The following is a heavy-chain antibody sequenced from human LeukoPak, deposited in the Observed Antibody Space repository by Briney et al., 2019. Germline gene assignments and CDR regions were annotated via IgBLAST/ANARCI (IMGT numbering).Heavy chain of an antibody. V-gene: IGHV1-18*01. CDR1: GYTFTSYG. Sequence: ASVKVSCKASGYTFTSYGISWVRQAPGQGLEWMGWISAYNGNTNYAQKLQGRVTMTTDTSTSTAYMELRSLRAEDTAVYYCAKVGRVGATTRGYYFDYWGKETLVTVSS. CDR3: AKVGRVGATTRGYYFDY. CDR2: ISAYNGNT. D-gene: IGHD1-26*01. J-gene: IGHJ4*02.